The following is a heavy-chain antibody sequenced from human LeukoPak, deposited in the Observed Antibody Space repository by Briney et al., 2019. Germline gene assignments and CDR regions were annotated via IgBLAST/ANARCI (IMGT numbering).Heavy chain of an antibody. V-gene: IGHV3-66*02. CDR2: IYSGGRT. J-gene: IGHJ4*02. Sequence: PGGSLRLSCAASGFTVISNYKYWVRQTPGKGLECISVIYSGGRTYYADSVKGRFTISRDNSKNMLFLQMNSLRTEDTALYYCARTSGSFAGYFDFWGQGTLVTVSS. CDR3: ARTSGSFAGYFDF. D-gene: IGHD1-26*01. CDR1: GFTVISNY.